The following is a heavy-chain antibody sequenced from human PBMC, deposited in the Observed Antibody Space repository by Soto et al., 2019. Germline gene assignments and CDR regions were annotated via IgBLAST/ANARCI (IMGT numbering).Heavy chain of an antibody. D-gene: IGHD6-6*01. Sequence: PSETLSLTCTVSGGSISSSTFYWDWVRQPPGKGLEWVGTIYYSGSTYYNPSLKSRVTISVDTSKNQFSLKLSSVTAADTAVYCCARRLAYGSSVDYWGQGTLVTVSS. CDR2: IYYSGST. V-gene: IGHV4-39*01. CDR1: GGSISSSTFY. CDR3: ARRLAYGSSVDY. J-gene: IGHJ4*02.